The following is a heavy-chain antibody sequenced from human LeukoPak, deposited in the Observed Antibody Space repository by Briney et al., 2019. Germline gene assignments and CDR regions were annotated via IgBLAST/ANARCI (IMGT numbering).Heavy chain of an antibody. CDR3: ASSGSGFPPYYYYYGMDV. J-gene: IGHJ6*02. V-gene: IGHV4-4*02. CDR2: IYHSGST. D-gene: IGHD3-3*01. Sequence: SGTLSLTCAVSGGSISSSNWWSWVRQPPGKGLEWIGEIYHSGSTNYNSSLKSRVTISVDKSKNQFSLKLSSVTAADTAVYYCASSGSGFPPYYYYYGMDVWGQGTTVTVFS. CDR1: GGSISSSNW.